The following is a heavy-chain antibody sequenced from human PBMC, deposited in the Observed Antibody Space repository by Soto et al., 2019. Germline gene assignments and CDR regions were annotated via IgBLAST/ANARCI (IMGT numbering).Heavy chain of an antibody. CDR1: GYTFTGYH. D-gene: IGHD6-6*01. J-gene: IGHJ6*02. CDR3: ARDRSSSFYYYYGMDV. CDR2: INPNSGGT. V-gene: IGHV1-2*02. Sequence: ASVKGSGKASGYTFTGYHMHWVRKAPGQGLEWMGWINPNSGGTNYAQKFQGRVTMTRDTSISTAYMELSRLRSDDTAVYYCARDRSSSFYYYYGMDVWGQGTTVTVSS.